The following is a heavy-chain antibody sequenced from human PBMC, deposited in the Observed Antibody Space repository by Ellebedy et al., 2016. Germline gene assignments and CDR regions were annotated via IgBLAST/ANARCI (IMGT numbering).Heavy chain of an antibody. D-gene: IGHD3-22*01. V-gene: IGHV3-23*01. J-gene: IGHJ3*02. CDR1: GFTFSSYA. CDR3: AKDAYYYDSSGYTIDAFDI. CDR2: ISGSGGST. Sequence: AGSLRLSXAASGFTFSSYAMSWVRQAPGKGLEWVSAISGSGGSTYYADSVKGRFTISRDNSKNTLYLQMNSLRAEDTAVYYCAKDAYYYDSSGYTIDAFDIWGQGTMVTVSS.